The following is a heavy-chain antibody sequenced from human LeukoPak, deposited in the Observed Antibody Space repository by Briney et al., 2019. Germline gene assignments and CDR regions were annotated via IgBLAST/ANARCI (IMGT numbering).Heavy chain of an antibody. V-gene: IGHV3-48*01. Sequence: GGSLRLSCAASGFTFSSYSMNWVRQAPGKGLEWVSYISRSSSTIYYADSVKGRFTISRDNAKNSLYLQMNSLRAEDTAVYYCARFMVRGVIIDYWGQGTLVTVSS. CDR2: ISRSSSTI. CDR1: GFTFSSYS. CDR3: ARFMVRGVIIDY. J-gene: IGHJ4*02. D-gene: IGHD3-10*01.